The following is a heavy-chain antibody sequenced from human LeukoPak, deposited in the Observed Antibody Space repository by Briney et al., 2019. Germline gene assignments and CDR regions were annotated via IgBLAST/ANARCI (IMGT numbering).Heavy chain of an antibody. CDR1: GFTFTNYA. CDR2: IGGGDGST. D-gene: IGHD2-15*01. CDR3: AKGHRFSSSGNCNSPVDY. J-gene: IGHJ4*02. V-gene: IGHV3-23*01. Sequence: PGGSLRLSCAMSGFTFTNYAMTWVRQAPGKGLEWVSTIGGGDGSTHYADSVKGRFTISRDNSKNTLYLQMNSLRAEDTAVYHCAKGHRFSSSGNCNSPVDYWGQGTLVTVSS.